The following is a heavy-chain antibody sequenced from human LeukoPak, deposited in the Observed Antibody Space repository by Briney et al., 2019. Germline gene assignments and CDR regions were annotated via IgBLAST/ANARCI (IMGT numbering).Heavy chain of an antibody. CDR2: IGQDGRLI. V-gene: IGHV3-7*01. CDR1: GFAFSRYW. Sequence: GGSLRLSCAASGFAFSRYWISRVRQAPGKGLEWLANIGQDGRLINYADSVKGRFTISRDNAKNLLYLQMDSLRGEDTAVYFCARDVGYSYGPKYDAFDLWGQGTMVTVSA. J-gene: IGHJ3*01. CDR3: ARDVGYSYGPKYDAFDL. D-gene: IGHD6-13*01.